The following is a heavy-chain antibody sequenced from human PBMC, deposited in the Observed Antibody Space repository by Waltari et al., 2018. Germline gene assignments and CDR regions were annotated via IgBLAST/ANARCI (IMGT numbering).Heavy chain of an antibody. V-gene: IGHV3-30*02. D-gene: IGHD2-2*02. J-gene: IGHJ4*02. CDR1: GFPFSNFG. Sequence: QVNLVESGGGVVQPGGSLRLSCATSGFPFSNFGMHWVPKAPGKGLEWVALIWFDGSDKFYADSVRGRFTISRDNSARTLYLDMDSLRLDDTAMYYCAKDAFGNTYLDFWGQGTLVTVSS. CDR2: IWFDGSDK. CDR3: AKDAFGNTYLDF.